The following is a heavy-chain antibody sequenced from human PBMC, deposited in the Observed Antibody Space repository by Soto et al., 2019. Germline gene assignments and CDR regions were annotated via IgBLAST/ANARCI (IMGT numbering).Heavy chain of an antibody. J-gene: IGHJ4*02. CDR3: ARRDSSGWYSLDY. Sequence: QPGGSLRLSCAVSGFIFSNYPMSWVRQAPGKGLEWVSSVSPSGSNTYYADSVKGRFTMSRDNSDNRLHLQMNSLRAEDTAVYFCARRDSSGWYSLDYWGQGTLVTVSS. CDR1: GFIFSNYP. V-gene: IGHV3-23*01. D-gene: IGHD6-19*01. CDR2: VSPSGSNT.